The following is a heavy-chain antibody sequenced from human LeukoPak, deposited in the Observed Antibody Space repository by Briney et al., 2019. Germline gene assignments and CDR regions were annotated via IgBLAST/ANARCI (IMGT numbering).Heavy chain of an antibody. J-gene: IGHJ3*02. CDR2: MNPNSGNT. CDR1: GYTFTSYD. V-gene: IGHV1-8*01. Sequence: ASVKVSCKASGYTFTSYDINWVRQATGQGLEWMGWMNPNSGNTGYAQKFQGRVTMTRNTSISTAFMELSSLRSEDTAVYYCARGGYYYDSSGYYYLAFDIWGQGTMVTVSS. D-gene: IGHD3-22*01. CDR3: ARGGYYYDSSGYYYLAFDI.